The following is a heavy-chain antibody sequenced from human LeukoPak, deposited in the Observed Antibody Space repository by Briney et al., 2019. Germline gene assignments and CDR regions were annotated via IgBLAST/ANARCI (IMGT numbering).Heavy chain of an antibody. V-gene: IGHV3-21*01. CDR3: PRLGSSWFAIDY. CDR1: GFTFSSYS. J-gene: IGHJ4*02. Sequence: GGSLRLTCAASGFTFSSYSMNWVRQAPGKGLEWLSSISTSSSYIYYADSVKGRFTISRDNAKNSLYLQMNSLRAEDTAVYYCPRLGSSWFAIDYWGQGTLVTVSS. CDR2: ISTSSSYI. D-gene: IGHD6-13*01.